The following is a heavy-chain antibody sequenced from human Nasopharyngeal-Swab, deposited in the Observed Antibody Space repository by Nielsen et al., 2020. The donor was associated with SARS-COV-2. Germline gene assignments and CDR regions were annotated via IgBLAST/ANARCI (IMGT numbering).Heavy chain of an antibody. CDR3: TRRTLSSSGYYFDY. CDR1: GVSISSYY. D-gene: IGHD2-2*01. V-gene: IGHV4-59*08. CDR2: ISYSGST. J-gene: IGHJ4*02. Sequence: SETLSLTCTVSGVSISSYYLTWIRQPPGKGLECMGYISYSGSTNYNPSLKNRVTISVDTSKNQFSLKLSSVTAADTAVYYCTRRTLSSSGYYFDYWGQGTLVTVSS.